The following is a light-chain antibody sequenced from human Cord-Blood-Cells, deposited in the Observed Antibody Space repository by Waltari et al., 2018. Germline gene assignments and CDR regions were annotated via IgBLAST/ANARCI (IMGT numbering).Light chain of an antibody. J-gene: IGKJ1*01. CDR2: AAS. CDR1: QGISCW. Sequence: DIQMTQSPSSVSASEGDRVTITCRASQGISCWLAWYQQKPGKAPKLLIYAASSLQSGVPSRFSGSGSGTDFTLTISSLQPEDFATYYCQQANSFPWTFGQGTKVEIK. CDR3: QQANSFPWT. V-gene: IGKV1-12*01.